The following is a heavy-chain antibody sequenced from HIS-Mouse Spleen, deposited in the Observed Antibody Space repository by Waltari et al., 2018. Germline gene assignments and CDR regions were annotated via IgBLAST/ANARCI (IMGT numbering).Heavy chain of an antibody. CDR2: IKSKTDGGTT. J-gene: IGHJ3*02. Sequence: EVQLVESGGGLVKPGGSLRLSCAASGFTFSNAWMSWVRQAPGKGLEWVGRIKSKTDGGTTDYAATVKGRFTISRDDSKNTLYLQMNSLKTEDTAVYYCTTDPGITIFGVVIISHDAFDIWGQGTMVTVSS. V-gene: IGHV3-15*01. CDR1: GFTFSNAW. CDR3: TTDPGITIFGVVIISHDAFDI. D-gene: IGHD3-3*01.